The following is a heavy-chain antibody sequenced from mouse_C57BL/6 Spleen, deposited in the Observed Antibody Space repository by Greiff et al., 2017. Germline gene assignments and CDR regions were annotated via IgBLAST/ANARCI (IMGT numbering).Heavy chain of an antibody. D-gene: IGHD3-2*02. CDR1: EYEFPSHD. V-gene: IGHV5-2*01. J-gene: IGHJ3*01. CDR2: MNSDGGST. Sequence: EVKVVESGGGLVQPGESLTLSCESNEYEFPSHDMSWFRKTPEKRLELVAAMNSDGGSTYYPDTMERRFIISRDNTKKTLYLQMSSLRSEDTALYYCARQDSSGFAYWGQGTLVTVSA. CDR3: ARQDSSGFAY.